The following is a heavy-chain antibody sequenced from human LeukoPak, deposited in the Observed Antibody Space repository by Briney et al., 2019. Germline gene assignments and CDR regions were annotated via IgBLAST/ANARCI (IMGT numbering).Heavy chain of an antibody. CDR3: AKFVNYGNYYYYYYMDV. CDR2: ISGSGGST. CDR1: GFTFSRYA. V-gene: IGHV3-23*01. Sequence: GGSLRLSCAASGFTFSRYAMSWVRQAPGKRLEWVSGISGSGGSTYYADSVKGRFTISRDNSKNTLYLQMNSLRAEDTAVYYCAKFVNYGNYYYYYYMDVWGKGTTVTVSS. J-gene: IGHJ6*03. D-gene: IGHD3-10*01.